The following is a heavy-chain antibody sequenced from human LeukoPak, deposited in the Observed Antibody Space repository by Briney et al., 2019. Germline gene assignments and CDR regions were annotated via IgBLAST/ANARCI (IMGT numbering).Heavy chain of an antibody. CDR2: ISYDGSNK. Sequence: PGRSLRLSCAASGFTFSSYGMHWVRQAPGKGLEWVAVISYDGSNKYYADSVKGRFTISRDNSKNTLYLQMNSLRAEDTAVYYCAKDAYYGSGSYYIHRGPSGMDVWGKGTTVTVSS. CDR1: GFTFSSYG. D-gene: IGHD3-10*01. CDR3: AKDAYYGSGSYYIHRGPSGMDV. V-gene: IGHV3-30*18. J-gene: IGHJ6*04.